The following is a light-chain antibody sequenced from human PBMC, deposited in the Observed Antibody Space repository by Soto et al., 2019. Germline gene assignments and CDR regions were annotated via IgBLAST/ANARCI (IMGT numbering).Light chain of an antibody. CDR3: QQYSSSPRT. CDR1: QSVSSN. Sequence: EIVMTQSPDTLSVSPGEIATLSCRASQSVSSNLAWYQQKPGQAPRLLIYGVSTRATGVPDRFSGSGSGTDFSLTISRLEPEDFAVYHCQQYSSSPRTFGQGTRLEIK. J-gene: IGKJ5*01. CDR2: GVS. V-gene: IGKV3-20*01.